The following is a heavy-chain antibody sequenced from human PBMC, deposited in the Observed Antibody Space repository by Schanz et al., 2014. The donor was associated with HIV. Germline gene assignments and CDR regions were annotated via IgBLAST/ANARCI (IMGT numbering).Heavy chain of an antibody. J-gene: IGHJ5*02. D-gene: IGHD1-20*01. CDR1: GFTFKTYW. V-gene: IGHV3-7*01. Sequence: EGQLVESGGGLVQPGGSLRLSCAASGFTFKTYWMSWVRQAPGKGLEWLANIKLDGSEKYYVDSVKGRFTISRDNTKNSLYLQMNSLRAEDTAVYYCARDYHWNWFDPWGHGTLVTVSP. CDR2: IKLDGSEK. CDR3: ARDYHWNWFDP.